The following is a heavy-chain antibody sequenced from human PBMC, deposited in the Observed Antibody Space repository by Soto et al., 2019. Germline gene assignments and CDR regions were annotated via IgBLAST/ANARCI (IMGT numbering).Heavy chain of an antibody. D-gene: IGHD3-22*01. J-gene: IGHJ4*02. Sequence: GGSLRLSCAASGFTFSSYAMSWVRQAPGKGLEWVSAISGSGGSTYYADSVKGRFTISRDNSKNTLYLQMNSLRAEDTAVYYCAKGEDYYDSSGYSSFDYWGQGTLVTVSS. CDR1: GFTFSSYA. V-gene: IGHV3-23*01. CDR3: AKGEDYYDSSGYSSFDY. CDR2: ISGSGGST.